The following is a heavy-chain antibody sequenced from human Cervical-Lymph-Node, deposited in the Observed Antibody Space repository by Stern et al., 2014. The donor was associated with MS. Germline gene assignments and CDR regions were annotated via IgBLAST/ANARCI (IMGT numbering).Heavy chain of an antibody. CDR2: VDWDDDT. CDR1: GFSLTTDGMC. Sequence: ESGPALVRPTQTLTLTCSFSGFSLTTDGMCVSWIRQPPGKALQWLALVDWDDDTYYDTSLRTRLTISKDTSKTQVVLTMANMDPVDTATYFCARTRWGASGRHAARFDHWGQGTVVTVSS. J-gene: IGHJ3*01. D-gene: IGHD1-26*01. CDR3: ARTRWGASGRHAARFDH. V-gene: IGHV2-70*01.